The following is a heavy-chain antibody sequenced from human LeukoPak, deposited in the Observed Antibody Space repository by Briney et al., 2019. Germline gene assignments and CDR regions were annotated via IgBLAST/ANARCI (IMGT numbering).Heavy chain of an antibody. CDR3: ARGRFSVYYFHY. V-gene: IGHV4-34*01. Sequence: SETLSLTCGASGGCFSDYYWSWIRQPSGKGLEGIGEIIHSGATSSSPSLKSRVTISMNPSKNQFSLRLSSVTAADTAVYYCARGRFSVYYFHYWGQGSVLSLSS. J-gene: IGHJ4*02. CDR2: IIHSGAT. D-gene: IGHD3-3*02. CDR1: GGCFSDYY.